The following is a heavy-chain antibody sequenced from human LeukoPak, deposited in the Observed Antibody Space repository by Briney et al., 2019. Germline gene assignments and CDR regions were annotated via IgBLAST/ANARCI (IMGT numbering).Heavy chain of an antibody. J-gene: IGHJ5*02. CDR1: GYTFTDYY. V-gene: IGHV1-69-2*01. CDR2: VDPEDGET. D-gene: IGHD5-12*01. Sequence: EASVKVSCKVSGYTFTDYYMHWVQQAPGKGLEWMGLVDPEDGETIYAEKFQGRVTITADTSTDTAYMELSSLRSEDTAVYYCATVDIVATIRGWFDPWGQGTLVTVSS. CDR3: ATVDIVATIRGWFDP.